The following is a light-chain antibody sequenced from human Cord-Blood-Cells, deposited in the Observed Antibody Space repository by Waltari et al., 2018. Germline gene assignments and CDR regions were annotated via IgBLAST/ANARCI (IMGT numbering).Light chain of an antibody. CDR1: SLRCYS. CDR3: NSRDSSGNQYV. Sequence: SSELTQDPAVSVGLGQTVRITCHGDSLRCYSSSWYQQKPGQAPVLVIYGKNNRPSGIPDRFSGSSSGNTASLTITGAQAEDEADYYCNSRDSSGNQYVFGTGTKVTVL. CDR2: GKN. V-gene: IGLV3-19*01. J-gene: IGLJ1*01.